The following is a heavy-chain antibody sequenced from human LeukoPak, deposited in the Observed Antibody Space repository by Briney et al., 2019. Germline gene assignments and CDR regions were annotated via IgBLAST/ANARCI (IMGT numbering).Heavy chain of an antibody. CDR3: ARADCSSTSCYHRYYYYGMDV. CDR1: GFTFSSYA. D-gene: IGHD2-2*01. J-gene: IGHJ6*02. V-gene: IGHV3-30-3*01. Sequence: PGGSLRLSCAASGFTFSSYAMHWVRQAPGKGLEWVAVISYDGGNKYYADSVKGRFTISRDNSKNTLYLQMNSLRAEDTAVYYCARADCSSTSCYHRYYYYGMDVWGQGTTVTVSS. CDR2: ISYDGGNK.